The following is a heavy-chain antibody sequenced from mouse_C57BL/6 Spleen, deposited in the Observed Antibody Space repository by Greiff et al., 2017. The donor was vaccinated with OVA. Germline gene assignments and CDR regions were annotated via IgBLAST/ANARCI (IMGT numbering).Heavy chain of an antibody. Sequence: QVQLQQPGAELVKPGASVKLSCKASGYTFTSYWMHWVKQRPGQGLEWIGMIHPNSGSTNYNEKFKSKATLTVDKSSSTAYMQLSSLTSEDSAVYYCARNSLITTVVAPYAMDYWGQGTSVTVSS. CDR3: ARNSLITTVVAPYAMDY. CDR2: IHPNSGST. V-gene: IGHV1-64*01. D-gene: IGHD1-1*01. CDR1: GYTFTSYW. J-gene: IGHJ4*01.